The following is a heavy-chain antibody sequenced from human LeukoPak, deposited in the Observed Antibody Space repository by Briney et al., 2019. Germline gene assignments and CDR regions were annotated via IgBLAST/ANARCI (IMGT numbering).Heavy chain of an antibody. D-gene: IGHD6-6*01. V-gene: IGHV3-33*08. CDR3: ASYSSSSIAEY. Sequence: GGSLRLSCAASGFTFSSYGMHWVRQAPGKGLEWVAVIWYDGSNAYYADSVKGRFTISRDNSKNTVYLQMNSLRAEDTAVYYCASYSSSSIAEYWGQGTLVTVSS. CDR1: GFTFSSYG. J-gene: IGHJ4*02. CDR2: IWYDGSNA.